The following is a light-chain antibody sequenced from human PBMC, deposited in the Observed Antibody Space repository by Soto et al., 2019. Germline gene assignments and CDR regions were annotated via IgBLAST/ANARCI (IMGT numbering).Light chain of an antibody. V-gene: IGKV1-5*01. CDR2: DVS. CDR1: QSIGDR. J-gene: IGKJ3*01. CDR3: QQLNTYPRT. Sequence: DIQMTQSPFTLSASVGDRVTITCRASQSIGDRLAWHQQKPGKVPKVLISDVSRLKSGVPSRFSGSGSGTEFILTISSLQPEDFATYYCQQLNTYPRTVGPGTKVDIK.